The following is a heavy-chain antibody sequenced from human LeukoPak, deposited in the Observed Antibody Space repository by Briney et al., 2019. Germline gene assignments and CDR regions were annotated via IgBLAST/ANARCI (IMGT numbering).Heavy chain of an antibody. Sequence: GGSLRLSCAASGFTFSSYSMNWVRQAPGKGLEWVSSISSSSSYIYYADSVKSRFTISRDNAKNSLYLQMNSLRAEDTAVYYCARAEDIVVVVAATPSYFDYWGQGTLVTVSS. V-gene: IGHV3-21*01. D-gene: IGHD2-15*01. CDR3: ARAEDIVVVVAATPSYFDY. CDR2: ISSSSSYI. J-gene: IGHJ4*02. CDR1: GFTFSSYS.